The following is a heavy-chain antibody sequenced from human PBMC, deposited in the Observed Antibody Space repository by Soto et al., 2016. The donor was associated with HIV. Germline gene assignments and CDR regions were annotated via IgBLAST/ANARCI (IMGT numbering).Heavy chain of an antibody. J-gene: IGHJ4*02. D-gene: IGHD1-26*01. CDR2: ISGSGSST. V-gene: IGHV3-23*01. CDR1: GFSFSTYA. CDR3: TKDLPGRPVGARGRDYFDY. Sequence: EVQLLESGGGLVQPGGSLRLSCAASGFSFSTYATSWVRQAPGKGLEWVASISGSGSSTYYADSVKGRFTISRDNSKNTLYLQMKSLRADDTAVYYCTKDLPGRPVGARGRDYFDYWGQGTLVTASS.